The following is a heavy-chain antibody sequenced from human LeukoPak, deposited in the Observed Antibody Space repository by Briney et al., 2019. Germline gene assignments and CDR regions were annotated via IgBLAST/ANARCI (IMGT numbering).Heavy chain of an antibody. CDR2: INPNSGGT. Sequence: PTASVKVSCKASGYTFTGYYMHWVRQAPGQGLEWMGWINPNSGGTNYAQKFQGRVTTTRDTSISTAYMELSRLRSDDTAVYYCAREKVVGAIPSFDYWGQGTLVTVSS. CDR3: AREKVVGAIPSFDY. V-gene: IGHV1-2*02. D-gene: IGHD1-26*01. J-gene: IGHJ4*02. CDR1: GYTFTGYY.